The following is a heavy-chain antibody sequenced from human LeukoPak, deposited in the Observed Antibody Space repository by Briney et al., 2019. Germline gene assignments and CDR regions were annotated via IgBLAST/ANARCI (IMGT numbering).Heavy chain of an antibody. Sequence: PSETLSLTCTVSGGSISSYYWSWIRQPPGKGLEWIGYIYYSGSTNYNPSLKSRVTISVDTSKNQFSLKLSSVTAADTAVCYCASHDYESSFDYWGQGTLVTVSS. J-gene: IGHJ4*02. CDR2: IYYSGST. CDR1: GGSISSYY. CDR3: ASHDYESSFDY. V-gene: IGHV4-59*01. D-gene: IGHD4-17*01.